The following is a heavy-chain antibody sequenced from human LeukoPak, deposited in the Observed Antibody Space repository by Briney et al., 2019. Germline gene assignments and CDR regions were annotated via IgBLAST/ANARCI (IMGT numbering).Heavy chain of an antibody. D-gene: IGHD6-13*01. V-gene: IGHV1-2*02. J-gene: IGHJ4*02. Sequence: ASVKVSCKASGYTITGYYMHWVRQAPGQGLEWMGWINPNSGGTNYAQKFQGRVTMTRDTSISTAYMELSRLRSDDTAVYYCARVSLAGIAAAFDYWGQGTLVTVSS. CDR3: ARVSLAGIAAAFDY. CDR1: GYTITGYY. CDR2: INPNSGGT.